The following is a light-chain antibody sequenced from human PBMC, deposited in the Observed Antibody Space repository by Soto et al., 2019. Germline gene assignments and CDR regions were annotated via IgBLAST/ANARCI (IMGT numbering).Light chain of an antibody. CDR3: QQYGSSPRT. CDR2: DAS. Sequence: EIVLTQSPATVSLSPGERATLSCWASQSLSSYLAWYQQKPGQAPRLLIYDASNRANGIPARFSGSGSGTDFTLTISRLEPEDFAVYYCQQYGSSPRTFGQGTKV. V-gene: IGKV3-20*01. J-gene: IGKJ1*01. CDR1: QSLSSY.